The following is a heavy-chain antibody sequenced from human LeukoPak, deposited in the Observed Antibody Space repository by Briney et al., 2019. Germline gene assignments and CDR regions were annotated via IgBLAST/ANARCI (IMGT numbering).Heavy chain of an antibody. D-gene: IGHD6-6*01. V-gene: IGHV6-1*01. CDR3: ARDSKFNSSSSSSIYYYMDV. Sequence: SQTLSLTCAISGDSVSSNSAAWNWIRQSPSRGLEWLGRTYYRSKWYNDYAVSVKSRITINPDTFKNQFSLQLNSVTPEDTAVYYCARDSKFNSSSSSSIYYYMDVWGKGTTVTVSS. J-gene: IGHJ6*03. CDR1: GDSVSSNSAA. CDR2: TYYRSKWYN.